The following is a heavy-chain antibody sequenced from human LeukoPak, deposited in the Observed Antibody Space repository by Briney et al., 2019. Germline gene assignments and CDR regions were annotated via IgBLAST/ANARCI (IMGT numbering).Heavy chain of an antibody. Sequence: PSETLSLTCTVSGGSIRRYFWNWLRQTPGKGLEWIGHINYSGSTNYNPSLKSRVTISLDTSKNQFSLKLSSVTAADTAVYYCARHVAYCSGGRCFSTWYFDLWGRGTLVTVSS. V-gene: IGHV4-59*08. CDR1: GGSIRRYF. CDR3: ARHVAYCSGGRCFSTWYFDL. D-gene: IGHD2-15*01. J-gene: IGHJ2*01. CDR2: INYSGST.